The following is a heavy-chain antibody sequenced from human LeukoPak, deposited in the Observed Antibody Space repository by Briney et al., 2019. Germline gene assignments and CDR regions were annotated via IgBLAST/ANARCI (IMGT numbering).Heavy chain of an antibody. V-gene: IGHV1-69*01. CDR2: IIPIFGTA. D-gene: IGHD2-2*01. J-gene: IGHJ4*02. Sequence: SVKVSCKASGGTFSSYAISWVRQAPGQRLEWMGGIIPIFGTANYAQKFQGRVTITADESTSTAYMELSSLRSEGTAVYYCARDTHYCSSTSCYQGFDYWGQGTLVTVSS. CDR3: ARDTHYCSSTSCYQGFDY. CDR1: GGTFSSYA.